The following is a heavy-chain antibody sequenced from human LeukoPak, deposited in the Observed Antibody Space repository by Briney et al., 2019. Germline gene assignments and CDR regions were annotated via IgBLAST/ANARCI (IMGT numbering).Heavy chain of an antibody. CDR3: ARGGGDIVVVPAAQSVNWFDP. V-gene: IGHV4-30-2*01. CDR2: IYHSGST. CDR1: GGSISSGGYS. J-gene: IGHJ5*02. Sequence: PSETLSLTCAVSGGSISSGGYSWSWIRQPPGKGLEWIRYIYHSGSTYYNPSLKSRVTISVDRSKNQFSLKLSSVTAADTAVYYCARGGGDIVVVPAAQSVNWFDPWGQGTLVTVSS. D-gene: IGHD2-2*01.